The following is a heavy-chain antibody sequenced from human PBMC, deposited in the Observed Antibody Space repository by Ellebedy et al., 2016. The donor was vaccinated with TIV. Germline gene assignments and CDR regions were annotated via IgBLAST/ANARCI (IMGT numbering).Heavy chain of an antibody. CDR2: LYYNGST. D-gene: IGHD2-2*01. Sequence: MPSETLSLTCTVSHGSVSSSNYYWGWIRQPPGKGLEWIGSLYYNGSTYYNPSLKSRVTISGDTSKNQFSLKLNSVTAADTAIYYCARQCITTVPVEFDYWGQGTLVTVSS. CDR3: ARQCITTVPVEFDY. CDR1: HGSVSSSNYY. J-gene: IGHJ4*02. V-gene: IGHV4-39*01.